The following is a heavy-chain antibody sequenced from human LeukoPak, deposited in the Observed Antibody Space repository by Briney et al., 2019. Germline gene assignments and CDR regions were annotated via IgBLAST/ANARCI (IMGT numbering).Heavy chain of an antibody. J-gene: IGHJ5*02. CDR2: IYYSGST. CDR3: ARRRFGPGWFDP. CDR1: GGSISSSSYY. D-gene: IGHD3-10*01. V-gene: IGHV4-39*01. Sequence: PSETLSLTCTVSGGSISSSSYYWGWIRQPPGKGLEWIGSIYYSGSTYYNPSLKSRVTISVDTSKNQFSLKLSSVTAADTAVYYCARRRFGPGWFDPWGQGTLVTVSS.